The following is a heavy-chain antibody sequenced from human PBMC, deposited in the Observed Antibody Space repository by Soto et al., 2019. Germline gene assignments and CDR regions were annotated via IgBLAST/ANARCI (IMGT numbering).Heavy chain of an antibody. D-gene: IGHD2-8*01. CDR1: GYTFTRYS. CDR3: SVYFDDLQEASF. CDR2: INPNTGGT. J-gene: IGHJ1*01. Sequence: QVQLVQSGAEVKKPGASVKVSCRASGYTFTRYSVHWVRQAPGQGLEWMGWINPNTGGTRFAPKFEGRVTLTTDSSVRTVFMEVRSLRSDDTAVFYSSVYFDDLQEASFWGQGTLVTVTS. V-gene: IGHV1-2*02.